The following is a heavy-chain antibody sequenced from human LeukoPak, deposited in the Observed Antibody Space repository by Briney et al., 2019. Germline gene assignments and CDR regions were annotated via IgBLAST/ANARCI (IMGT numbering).Heavy chain of an antibody. J-gene: IGHJ6*02. CDR2: IYYSGST. Sequence: SETLSLTCTVSGGSISSYYWSWIRQPPGKGLEWIGYIYYSGSTNYNPSLKSRVTTSVDTSKNQFSLKLSSVTAADTAVYYCARGIDYYYYYGMDVWGQGTTVTVSS. V-gene: IGHV4-59*08. CDR3: ARGIDYYYYYGMDV. CDR1: GGSISSYY. D-gene: IGHD1-20*01.